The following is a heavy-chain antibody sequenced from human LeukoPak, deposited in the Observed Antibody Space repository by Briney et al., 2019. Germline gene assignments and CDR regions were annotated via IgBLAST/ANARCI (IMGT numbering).Heavy chain of an antibody. J-gene: IGHJ5*02. V-gene: IGHV4-30-4*01. CDR2: IYYSGST. CDR3: AREAGYDILTGYYGANWFDP. D-gene: IGHD3-9*01. CDR1: GGSISSGDYY. Sequence: SQTLSLTCTVSGGSISSGDYYWSWIRQPPGKGLEWIGYIYYSGSTYYNPSLKSRVTISVDTSKNQFSLKLSSVTAADTAVYYCAREAGYDILTGYYGANWFDPWGQGTLVTVSS.